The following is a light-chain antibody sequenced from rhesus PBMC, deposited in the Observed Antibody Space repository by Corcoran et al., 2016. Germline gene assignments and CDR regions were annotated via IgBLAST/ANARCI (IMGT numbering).Light chain of an antibody. Sequence: DTQMSQSPSSLSASVGDRVTITCRASQGISSYLNWYQQKPGKAPKLLIYYANSLASGVPTRFSGSGSGTEFTLTISSLQPEDFATYYCQQGNSNPWSFGQGTKVEIK. V-gene: IGKV1-32*02. CDR2: YAN. J-gene: IGKJ1*01. CDR3: QQGNSNPWS. CDR1: QGISSY.